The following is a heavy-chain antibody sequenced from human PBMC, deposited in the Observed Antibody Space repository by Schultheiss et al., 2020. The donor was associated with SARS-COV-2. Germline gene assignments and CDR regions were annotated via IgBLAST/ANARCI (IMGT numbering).Heavy chain of an antibody. D-gene: IGHD2-2*01. CDR2: ISAYNGNT. Sequence: ASVKVSCKASGYTFTSYGISWVRQAPGQGLEWMGWISAYNGNTNYAQKLQGRVTITADKSTSTAYMELSSLRSEDTAVYYCARGDVVVPATTTVIYYYGMDVWGQGTTVTVSS. V-gene: IGHV1-18*01. CDR3: ARGDVVVPATTTVIYYYGMDV. CDR1: GYTFTSYG. J-gene: IGHJ6*02.